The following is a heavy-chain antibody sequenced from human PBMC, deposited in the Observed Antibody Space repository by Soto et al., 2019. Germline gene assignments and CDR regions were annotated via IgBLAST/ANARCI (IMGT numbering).Heavy chain of an antibody. CDR3: ARINTKIIVDLGIDG. CDR2: IWYDGSNK. J-gene: IGHJ6*02. V-gene: IGHV3-33*01. Sequence: QVQLVESGGGVVQPGRSLRLSCAASGFTFRNHGIHWVRQAPDKGLEWVAVIWYDGSNKYYTDSVKGRFTISRDNSKNTVYLQMDSLRAEDTAVYYCARINTKIIVDLGIDGWGQGTAVTVSS. D-gene: IGHD3-22*01. CDR1: GFTFRNHG.